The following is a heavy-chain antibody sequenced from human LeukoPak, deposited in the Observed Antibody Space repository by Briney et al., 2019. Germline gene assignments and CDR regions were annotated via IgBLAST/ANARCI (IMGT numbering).Heavy chain of an antibody. V-gene: IGHV3-23*01. CDR2: ISGSGGST. Sequence: AGGSLRLSSAASGFTFSSYSMSWVRQAPGKGLEWVSAISGSGGSTYYANSVKGRFTISRDNSKNTLYLQMNSLRAEDTAVYYCAKVRGVDTAMVPLLYFDYWGQGTLVTVSS. J-gene: IGHJ4*02. D-gene: IGHD5-18*01. CDR3: AKVRGVDTAMVPLLYFDY. CDR1: GFTFSSYS.